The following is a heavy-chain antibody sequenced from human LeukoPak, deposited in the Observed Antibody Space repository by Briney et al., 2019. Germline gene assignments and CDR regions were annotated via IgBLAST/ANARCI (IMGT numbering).Heavy chain of an antibody. J-gene: IGHJ4*02. D-gene: IGHD2-15*01. CDR3: ARDAGTYCSGGSCYNHY. CDR2: IKQDGSEK. V-gene: IGHV3-7*01. Sequence: PGGSLRLSCAASGFTFSSYWMSWVRQAPGKGLEWVANIKQDGSEKYYVDSVKGRFTISRDNAKNSLYLQMNSLRAEDTAVYYWARDAGTYCSGGSCYNHYWGQGTLVTVSS. CDR1: GFTFSSYW.